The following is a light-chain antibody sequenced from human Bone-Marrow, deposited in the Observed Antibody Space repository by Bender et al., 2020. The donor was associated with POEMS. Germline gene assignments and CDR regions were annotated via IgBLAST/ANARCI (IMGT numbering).Light chain of an antibody. V-gene: IGLV3-1*01. CDR2: QDT. CDR3: QSWGSNTAV. CDR1: KLGEEY. Sequence: SYELTQPPSVSVSPGQTATITCSGEKLGEEYACWYQQKPGQSHVVVIYQDTKRPSGIPVRFSGSTSGNTASLTISGTQTMDEADYYCQSWGSNTAVFGGGTKLTVL. J-gene: IGLJ2*01.